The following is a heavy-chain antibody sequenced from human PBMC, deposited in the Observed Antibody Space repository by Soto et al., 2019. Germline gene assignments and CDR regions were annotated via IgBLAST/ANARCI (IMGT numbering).Heavy chain of an antibody. Sequence: SETLSLTCTVSGDSISSSNYYWGWIRQPPGKGLEWIGTIFYNLDTYYNPSLKSRLSISIDTSKNRFSLKLRPVTAADTAVYYCARQVDSSGYFYEFDHWGQGTLVTVS. CDR2: IFYNLDT. CDR1: GDSISSSNYY. V-gene: IGHV4-39*01. J-gene: IGHJ4*02. D-gene: IGHD3-22*01. CDR3: ARQVDSSGYFYEFDH.